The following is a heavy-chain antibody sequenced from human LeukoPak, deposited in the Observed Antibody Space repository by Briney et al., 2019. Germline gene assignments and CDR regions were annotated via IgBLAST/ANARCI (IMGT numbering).Heavy chain of an antibody. J-gene: IGHJ4*02. CDR1: GFTFSSYS. D-gene: IGHD2-8*01. CDR2: ISSSSSYI. V-gene: IGHV3-21*01. Sequence: GGSLRLSCAASGFTFSSYSMNWVRQAPGKGLEWVSSISSSSSYIYYADSVKGRFTISRDNAKNSLYLQMNSLRAEDTAVYYCARGEILYSPPDYWGQGTLVTVSS. CDR3: ARGEILYSPPDY.